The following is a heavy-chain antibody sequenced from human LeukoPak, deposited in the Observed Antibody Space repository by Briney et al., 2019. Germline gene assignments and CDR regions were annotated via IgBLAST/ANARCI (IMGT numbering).Heavy chain of an antibody. J-gene: IGHJ1*01. Sequence: PSETLSLTCTVSGGSISSGGYYWSWIRQHPGKGLEWIGYIYYSGSTYYNPSLKSRVTISVDTSKNQFSLKLSSVTAADTAVYYCARVYPGEYFQHWGQGTLVTVSS. V-gene: IGHV4-31*03. CDR3: ARVYPGEYFQH. CDR2: IYYSGST. CDR1: GGSISSGGYY.